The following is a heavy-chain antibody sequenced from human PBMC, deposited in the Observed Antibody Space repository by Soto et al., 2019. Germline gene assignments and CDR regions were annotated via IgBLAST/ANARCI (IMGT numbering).Heavy chain of an antibody. D-gene: IGHD6-13*01. Sequence: SETLSLTCTVSGGSISSGDYYWSWIRQPPGKGLEWIGYIYYSGSTYYNPSLKSRVTISVDTSKNQFSLKLSSVTAADTAVYYCARERPDGSRIAPWGQGTLVTVSS. CDR2: IYYSGST. CDR3: ARERPDGSRIAP. J-gene: IGHJ5*02. CDR1: GGSISSGDYY. V-gene: IGHV4-30-4*01.